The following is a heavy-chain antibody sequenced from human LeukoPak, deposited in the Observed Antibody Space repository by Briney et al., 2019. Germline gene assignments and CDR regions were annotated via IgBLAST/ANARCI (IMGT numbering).Heavy chain of an antibody. CDR2: IYPGDSDT. V-gene: IGHV5-51*01. Sequence: GESLKISCQGSGYSFTSYWIGWVRQMPGKGLEWMGIIYPGDSDTRYSPSFQGQVTISADKSISTAYLQWSSLKAPDTAMYYCARLLRYSYGYFDYWGQGTLVTVSS. CDR1: GYSFTSYW. CDR3: ARLLRYSYGYFDY. D-gene: IGHD5-18*01. J-gene: IGHJ4*02.